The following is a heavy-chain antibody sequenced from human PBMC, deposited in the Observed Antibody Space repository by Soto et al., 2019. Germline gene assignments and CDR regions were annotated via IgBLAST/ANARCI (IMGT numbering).Heavy chain of an antibody. CDR1: GFSFRSYD. Sequence: GGSLRLSCAASGFSFRSYDMSWVRQAPGKGLEWVARISTSGGSTYYADSVKGRFTISRDNSKNTLYLQMNSLRAEDTALYYCARWRGGRYGPSCDYWGLGTMGTVSA. CDR3: ARWRGGRYGPSCDY. J-gene: IGHJ4*02. D-gene: IGHD6-19*01. CDR2: ISTSGGST. V-gene: IGHV3-23*01.